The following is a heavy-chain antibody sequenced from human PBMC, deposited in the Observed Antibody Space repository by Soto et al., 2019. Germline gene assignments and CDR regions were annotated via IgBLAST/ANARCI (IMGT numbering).Heavy chain of an antibody. CDR3: VKDRYVDY. Sequence: GGSLRLSCSVFGFAFSNYAMHWVRQAPGKGLQYVSSISSNGGSTYYADSVQGRFTISRDNSRNTLYLQMSGLRLEDTAVYYCVKDRYVDYWGQGTLVTVSS. J-gene: IGHJ4*02. CDR1: GFAFSNYA. CDR2: ISSNGGST. V-gene: IGHV3-64D*06.